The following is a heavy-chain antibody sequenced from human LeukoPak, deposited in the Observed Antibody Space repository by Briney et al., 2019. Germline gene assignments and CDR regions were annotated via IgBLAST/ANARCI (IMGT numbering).Heavy chain of an antibody. CDR3: ARDGLDSSSWYEYYMDV. D-gene: IGHD6-13*01. V-gene: IGHV1-46*01. CDR2: INPSGGST. CDR1: GYTFTSYY. Sequence: ASVKVSCKASGYTFTSYYMHWVRQAPGQGLEWMGIINPSGGSTSYAQKFQGRVTMTRDMSTSTVYMELSSLRSEDTAVYHCARDGLDSSSWYEYYMDVWGKGTTVAVSS. J-gene: IGHJ6*03.